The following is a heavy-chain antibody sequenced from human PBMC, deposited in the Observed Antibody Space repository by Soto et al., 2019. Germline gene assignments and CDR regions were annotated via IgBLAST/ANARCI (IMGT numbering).Heavy chain of an antibody. CDR1: GYPVTAYY. Sequence: QLHLVQSGAVVKKPGASVTVSCSASGYPVTAYYMHWVRQAPGRGLEWMGGINPATGAAKYTQTFPGRVHITRDTSTSTGFMELRGLTSEDPAVFYCARGGGVGVAGSAAFDMWGQGTVVTVSS. CDR2: INPATGAA. J-gene: IGHJ3*02. V-gene: IGHV1-2*02. D-gene: IGHD3-3*01. CDR3: ARGGGVGVAGSAAFDM.